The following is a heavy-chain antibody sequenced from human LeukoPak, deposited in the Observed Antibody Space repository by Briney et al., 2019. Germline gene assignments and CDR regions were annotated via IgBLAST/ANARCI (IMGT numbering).Heavy chain of an antibody. Sequence: ASVKVSCKPSGYTFTAYYMHWVRQAPGQGLEWMGWINPNSGATNYAQNFQGRVTMTADTSISTAYLDLSRLRSDDSAVYYCARDPIVQAGYYYGMDVWGQGTTVTVSS. J-gene: IGHJ6*02. CDR2: INPNSGAT. D-gene: IGHD2/OR15-2a*01. CDR3: ARDPIVQAGYYYGMDV. CDR1: GYTFTAYY. V-gene: IGHV1-2*02.